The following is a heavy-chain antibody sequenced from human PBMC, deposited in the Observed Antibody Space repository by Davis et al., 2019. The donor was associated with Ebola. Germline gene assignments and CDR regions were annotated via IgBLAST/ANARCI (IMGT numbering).Heavy chain of an antibody. D-gene: IGHD3/OR15-3a*01. CDR3: ATSLDFWTTDV. V-gene: IGHV3-23*01. CDR1: GFTFSSYA. CDR2: ISGSGGST. J-gene: IGHJ6*02. Sequence: GESLKISCAASGFTFSSYAMSWVRQAPGKGLEWVSAISGSGGSTYYADSVKGRFTISRDNSKNTLYLQMNSLRAEDTAVYYCATSLDFWTTDVWGLGTTVTVSS.